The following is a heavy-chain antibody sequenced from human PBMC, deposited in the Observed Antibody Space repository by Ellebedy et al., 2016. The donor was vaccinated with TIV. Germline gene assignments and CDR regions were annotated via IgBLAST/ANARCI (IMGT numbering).Heavy chain of an antibody. CDR3: ARAGIVGATQY. CDR1: GYTFTGYY. CDR2: INPNSGGT. Sequence: ASVKVSXXASGYTFTGYYMHWVRQAPGQGLEWMGWINPNSGGTNYAQRFQGRVTMTRDTSISTAYMELSRLRSDDTAVYYCARAGIVGATQYWGQGTLVTVSS. D-gene: IGHD1-26*01. V-gene: IGHV1-2*02. J-gene: IGHJ4*02.